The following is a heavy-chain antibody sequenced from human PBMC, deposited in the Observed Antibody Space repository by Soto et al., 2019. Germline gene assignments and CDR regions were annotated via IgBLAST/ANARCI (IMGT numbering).Heavy chain of an antibody. V-gene: IGHV4-59*08. Sequence: PSETLSLTCTVSGGSISSYYWNWIRQPPGKGLEWIGNIYYSGSTNYNPSLKSRVTISVDTSKNQFSLKLSSVTAADTAVYYCARLGHYDSTGYDAFDIWGQGTMVTVSS. CDR1: GGSISSYY. D-gene: IGHD3-22*01. J-gene: IGHJ3*02. CDR2: IYYSGST. CDR3: ARLGHYDSTGYDAFDI.